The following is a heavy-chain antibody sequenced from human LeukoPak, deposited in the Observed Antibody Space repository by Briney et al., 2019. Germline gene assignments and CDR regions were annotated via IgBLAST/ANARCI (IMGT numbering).Heavy chain of an antibody. J-gene: IGHJ2*01. CDR2: IYSGGDT. Sequence: PGGSLRLSCAASGFTVSGNYMSWVRQAPGKGLEWVSVIYSGGDTYPADSVKGRFTISRDNSKNTVYLQMNSLRAEDTAVYYCARVPHGREMAFDLWGRGTLVTVSS. V-gene: IGHV3-53*01. CDR3: ARVPHGREMAFDL. CDR1: GFTVSGNY. D-gene: IGHD5-24*01.